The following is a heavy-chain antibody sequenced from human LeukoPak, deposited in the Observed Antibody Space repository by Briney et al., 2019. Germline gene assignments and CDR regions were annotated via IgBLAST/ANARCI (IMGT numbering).Heavy chain of an antibody. V-gene: IGHV3-30*19. D-gene: IGHD3/OR15-3a*01. CDR2: ISYDGSNK. CDR3: ARDSGFSGTQRGEY. Sequence: PGGSLRLSCAASGFTFSRYGRHWVRQAPGKGLEWGAVISYDGSNKYYADSVKGRFTLSRDNSKNTLYLQMNSLRAEDTAVYYCARDSGFSGTQRGEYWGQGTLVTVSS. J-gene: IGHJ4*02. CDR1: GFTFSRYG.